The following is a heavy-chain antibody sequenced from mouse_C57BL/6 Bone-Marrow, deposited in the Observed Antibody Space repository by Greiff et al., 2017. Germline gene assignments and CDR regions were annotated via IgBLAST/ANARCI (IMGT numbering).Heavy chain of an antibody. CDR2: IWWNDNK. Sequence: QVTLKVSGPGILQPSPTLRLTCSFSGFSLSTSGMGVGWIHQPSGNGLEWLAHIWWNDNKYYNTALKSRLTISKDTSNNQVFLKIASVDTADTATYYCARPYYGSSLAWFAYWGQGTLVTVSA. CDR3: ARPYYGSSLAWFAY. V-gene: IGHV8-11*01. CDR1: GFSLSTSGMG. J-gene: IGHJ3*01. D-gene: IGHD1-1*01.